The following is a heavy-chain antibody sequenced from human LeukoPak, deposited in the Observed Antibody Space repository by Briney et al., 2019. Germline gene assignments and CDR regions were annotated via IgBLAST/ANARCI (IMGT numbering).Heavy chain of an antibody. CDR2: IYTSGST. CDR3: ARLRYYYGSGSYRLGYYFDY. V-gene: IGHV4-4*07. Sequence: PSETLSLTCTVSGGSISSYYWSWIRQPAGKGLEWIGRIYTSGSTNYNPSLKSRVTISVDTSKNQFSLKLSSVTAADTAVYYCARLRYYYGSGSYRLGYYFDYWGQGTLVTVSS. D-gene: IGHD3-10*01. CDR1: GGSISSYY. J-gene: IGHJ4*02.